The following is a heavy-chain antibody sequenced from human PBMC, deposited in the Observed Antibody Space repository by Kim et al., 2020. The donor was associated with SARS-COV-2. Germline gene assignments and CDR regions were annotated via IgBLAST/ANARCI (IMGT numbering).Heavy chain of an antibody. J-gene: IGHJ6*01. Sequence: GGSRRLSCAASGFTFSSYAMHWVRQAPGKGLEWVAVISYDGSNKYYADSVKGRFTISRDNSKNTLYLQMNSLRAEDTAVYYCARDRYDSSGYYRFYYYYG. V-gene: IGHV3-30*04. CDR1: GFTFSSYA. D-gene: IGHD3-22*01. CDR2: ISYDGSNK. CDR3: ARDRYDSSGYYRFYYYYG.